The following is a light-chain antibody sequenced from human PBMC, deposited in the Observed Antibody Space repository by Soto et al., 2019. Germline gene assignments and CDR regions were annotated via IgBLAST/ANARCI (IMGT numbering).Light chain of an antibody. V-gene: IGKV3-20*01. CDR2: GAS. J-gene: IGKJ2*01. CDR3: QQYGSSPYT. CDR1: ESVSSTY. Sequence: EIVLTQSPGTLSLSPGERATLSCRASESVSSTYVAWYQQKPGQAPRLLIYGASSRATVISDRFSGSGSGTDFTLTISRLEPEDFALYYCQQYGSSPYTFGQG.